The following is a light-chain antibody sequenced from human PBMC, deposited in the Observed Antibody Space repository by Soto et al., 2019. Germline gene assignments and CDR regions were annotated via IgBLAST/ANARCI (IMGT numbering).Light chain of an antibody. Sequence: QSVLTQPASVSGSPGPSITISCTGTSGDIGSYNRVSWYQQDPGKAPKLIIYEVTDRPSGVSNRFSGSKSGNTASLTISGLQAEDEAEYYCSSYTNINTRACVFGTGTKVTVL. V-gene: IGLV2-14*01. CDR3: SSYTNINTRACV. J-gene: IGLJ1*01. CDR1: SGDIGSYNR. CDR2: EVT.